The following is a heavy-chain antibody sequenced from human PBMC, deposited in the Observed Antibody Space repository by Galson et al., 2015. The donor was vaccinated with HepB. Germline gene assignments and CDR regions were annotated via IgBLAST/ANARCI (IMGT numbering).Heavy chain of an antibody. J-gene: IGHJ5*02. CDR1: GYTFTSYG. CDR3: ARRGGSYSNYNWFDP. CDR2: ISAYNGNT. V-gene: IGHV1-18*01. D-gene: IGHD1-26*01. Sequence: SVKVSCKASGYTFTSYGISWVRQAPGQGLEWMGWISAYNGNTNYAQKLQGRVTMTTGTSTSTAYMELRSLRSDDTAVYYCARRGGSYSNYNWFDPWGQGTLVTVSS.